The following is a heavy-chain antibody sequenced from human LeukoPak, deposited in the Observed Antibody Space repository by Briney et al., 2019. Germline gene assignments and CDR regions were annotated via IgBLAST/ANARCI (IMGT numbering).Heavy chain of an antibody. Sequence: PSETLSLTCTVSGGSISSSSYYWGWIRQPPGKGLEWIGSIYYSGSTYYNPSLKSRVTISVDTSKNQFSLKLSSVTAADTAVYYCARALYSGEVDYWGQGTLVTVSS. V-gene: IGHV4-39*07. CDR2: IYYSGST. J-gene: IGHJ4*02. CDR3: ARALYSGEVDY. CDR1: GGSISSSSYY. D-gene: IGHD4-17*01.